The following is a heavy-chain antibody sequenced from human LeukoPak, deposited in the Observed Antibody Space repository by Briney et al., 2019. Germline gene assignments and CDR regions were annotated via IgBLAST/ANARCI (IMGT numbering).Heavy chain of an antibody. Sequence: PSETLSLTCTVSGDSISSGNYYWSWIRQPAGKGLEWIGRIYTSGSTNYNPSLKSRVTISVDTSKNQFSLKLSSVTAADTAVYYCARILWVRGIDYWGQGTLVTVSS. J-gene: IGHJ4*02. CDR1: GDSISSGNYY. V-gene: IGHV4-61*02. CDR2: IYTSGST. CDR3: ARILWVRGIDY. D-gene: IGHD3-10*01.